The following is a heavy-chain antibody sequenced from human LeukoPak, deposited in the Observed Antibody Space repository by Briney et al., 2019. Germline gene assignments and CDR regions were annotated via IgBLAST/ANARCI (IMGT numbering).Heavy chain of an antibody. Sequence: SETLSLTCAVYGGSFSGYYWSWIRQPPGKGLEWIGEINHSGSTNYNPSLKSRVTISVDTSKNQFSLKLSSVTAADTAVYYCASDAGLSSSWYYYYYYYMDVWGKGTTVTISS. J-gene: IGHJ6*03. D-gene: IGHD6-13*01. CDR1: GGSFSGYY. CDR2: INHSGST. CDR3: ASDAGLSSSWYYYYYYYMDV. V-gene: IGHV4-34*01.